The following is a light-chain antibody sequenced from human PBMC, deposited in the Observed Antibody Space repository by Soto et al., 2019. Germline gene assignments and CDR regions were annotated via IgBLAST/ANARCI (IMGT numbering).Light chain of an antibody. CDR1: QSIRRW. J-gene: IGKJ2*01. Sequence: DIRMTQSPSTLSASVGDRVTLTCRASQSIRRWLAWYRQKPGKAPELLIFDVSRRETGVPLRFSGSGSGTEFTLTISSLQPDDVATYYCQQYSSFFYSFGQGTRL. V-gene: IGKV1-5*01. CDR3: QQYSSFFYS. CDR2: DVS.